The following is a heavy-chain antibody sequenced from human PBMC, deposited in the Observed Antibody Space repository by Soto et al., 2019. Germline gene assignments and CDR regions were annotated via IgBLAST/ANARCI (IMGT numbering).Heavy chain of an antibody. CDR3: ARQRGYYVDY. D-gene: IGHD3-22*01. Sequence: QVQLQESGPGLVEPSGTLSLTCAVSGGSIRSGNWWRWVRQHQGKGLEWIGEIYHSGTTNYNPSLKSRVTISVDKSTNQFSLKLTSVTAADAAVYYCARQRGYYVDYWGQGTLGTVPS. J-gene: IGHJ4*02. CDR1: GGSIRSGNW. V-gene: IGHV4-4*02. CDR2: IYHSGTT.